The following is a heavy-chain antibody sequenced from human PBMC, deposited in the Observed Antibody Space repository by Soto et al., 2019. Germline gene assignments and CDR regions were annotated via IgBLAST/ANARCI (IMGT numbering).Heavy chain of an antibody. J-gene: IGHJ4*02. V-gene: IGHV1-18*01. CDR1: GYTFTNFG. Sequence: GASVKVSCKASGYTFTNFGISWVRQAPGQGLEWMGWISAYNGDTNYAQKLQGRVTMTTDTSTSTAYMELRSLRSDDTAVYYCAKVSPLRYFSYWGQGTLVTVSS. CDR2: ISAYNGDT. D-gene: IGHD3-9*01. CDR3: AKVSPLRYFSY.